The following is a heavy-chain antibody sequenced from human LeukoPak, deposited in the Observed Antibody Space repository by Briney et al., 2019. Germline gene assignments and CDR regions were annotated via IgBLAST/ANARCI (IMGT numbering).Heavy chain of an antibody. D-gene: IGHD3-10*01. Sequence: PGGSLRLSCAASGVTFSSYAMSWVRQAPGKGLEWVSAISGSGGSTYYADSVKGRFTISRDNSKNTLYLQMNSLRAEDTAVYYCAKAYGSGSYGSIFDYWGQGTLVTVSS. CDR3: AKAYGSGSYGSIFDY. CDR1: GVTFSSYA. CDR2: ISGSGGST. V-gene: IGHV3-23*01. J-gene: IGHJ4*02.